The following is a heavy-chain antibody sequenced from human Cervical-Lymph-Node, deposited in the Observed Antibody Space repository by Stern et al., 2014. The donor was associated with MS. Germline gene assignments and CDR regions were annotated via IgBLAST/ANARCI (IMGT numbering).Heavy chain of an antibody. D-gene: IGHD6-19*01. CDR1: GYTFRKYG. Sequence: HLVESGAEVKKPGTSVKVSCKASGYTFRKYGISWVRQAPGQGLEWMGWISGYNDDTNYVEKFQGRVTMTTDTSTNTAYLELRSLTSDDTAVYYCARDPHIAVAGTGGGFDPWGQGTLVTVSS. V-gene: IGHV1-18*01. CDR3: ARDPHIAVAGTGGGFDP. J-gene: IGHJ5*02. CDR2: ISGYNDDT.